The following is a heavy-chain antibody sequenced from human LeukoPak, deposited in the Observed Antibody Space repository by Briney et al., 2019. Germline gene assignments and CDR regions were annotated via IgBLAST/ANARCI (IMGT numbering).Heavy chain of an antibody. CDR2: ISYDGSNK. D-gene: IGHD3-10*01. CDR1: GFTFSSYW. Sequence: GGSLRLSCAASGFTFSSYWMHWVRQAPGKELEWVAVISYDGSNKYYADSVKGRFTISRDNSKNTLYLQMNSLRGEDTAVYYCARGDYDLSGSYHYGMDVWGQGTTVTVSS. V-gene: IGHV3-30-3*01. J-gene: IGHJ6*02. CDR3: ARGDYDLSGSYHYGMDV.